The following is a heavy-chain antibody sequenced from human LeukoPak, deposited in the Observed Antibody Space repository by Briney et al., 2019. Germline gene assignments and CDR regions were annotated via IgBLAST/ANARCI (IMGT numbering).Heavy chain of an antibody. D-gene: IGHD2-2*03. V-gene: IGHV4-59*01. CDR2: ISNSGST. J-gene: IGHJ4*02. Sequence: SETLSLTCTVSGGSITASYRTWVRQPPGKGLEYIGSISNSGSTNYNPSLKSRDTISVDTAKNHLSVNLTSVTDADTAVYYCARDKHLGFSSGTKYYPYYFDSWGQGIQVTVSS. CDR1: GGSITASY. CDR3: ARDKHLGFSSGTKYYPYYFDS.